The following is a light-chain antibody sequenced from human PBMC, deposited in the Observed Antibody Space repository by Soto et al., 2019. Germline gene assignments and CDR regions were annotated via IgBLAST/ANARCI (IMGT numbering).Light chain of an antibody. CDR1: QGISNW. CDR2: TAS. CDR3: QQASAFPIT. J-gene: IGKJ5*01. Sequence: DIQMTQSPSFVSASVGDSVTVTCRASQGISNWLAWYQQKPGKAPKLLIYTASTLGSGVPSRLSGSGSGTDFTLTISSLQPEDFATYYCQQASAFPITFGQGTRLEIK. V-gene: IGKV1-12*01.